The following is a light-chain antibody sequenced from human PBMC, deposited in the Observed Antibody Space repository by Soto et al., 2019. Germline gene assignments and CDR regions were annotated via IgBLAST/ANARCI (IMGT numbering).Light chain of an antibody. Sequence: QSVLTQPASVSGSPGQSITISCTGTSSDLGDYNYVSWYQQHPGKAPKLIIYGVSNRPSGISNRFSASKSGNTASLTISGLQTEDEADYYCSSYTRTNTLVFGGGTKVTVL. CDR2: GVS. CDR1: SSDLGDYNY. J-gene: IGLJ2*01. V-gene: IGLV2-14*01. CDR3: SSYTRTNTLV.